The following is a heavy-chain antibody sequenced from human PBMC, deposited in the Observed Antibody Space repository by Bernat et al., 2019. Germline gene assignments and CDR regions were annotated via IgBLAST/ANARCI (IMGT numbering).Heavy chain of an antibody. CDR3: ARVRDYCSSTSCYPTKYYCDY. V-gene: IGHV3-11*06. D-gene: IGHD2-2*01. CDR2: ISSSSSYT. J-gene: IGHJ4*02. Sequence: QVQLVESGGGLVKPGGSLRLSCAASGFTFSDYYMSWIRQAPGKGLEWVSYISSSSSYTNYADSVKGRFTISRDNAKNSLYLQMNSLRAEDTAVDYCARVRDYCSSTSCYPTKYYCDYWGQGTLVTVSS. CDR1: GFTFSDYY.